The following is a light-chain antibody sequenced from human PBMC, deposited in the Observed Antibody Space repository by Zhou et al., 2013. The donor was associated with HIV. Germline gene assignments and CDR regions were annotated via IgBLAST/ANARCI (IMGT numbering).Light chain of an antibody. J-gene: IGKJ5*01. Sequence: EIVLTQSPGTLSLSPGERATLSCGASQSVSTSYLAWYQQKPDLAPSLLIYATSSRATGIPDRFSGSGSGTDFTLTISRLEPEDFAVYYCQQYGSSPPITFGQGTRLEIK. CDR2: ATS. CDR3: QQYGSSPPIT. CDR1: QSVSTSY. V-gene: IGKV3-20*01.